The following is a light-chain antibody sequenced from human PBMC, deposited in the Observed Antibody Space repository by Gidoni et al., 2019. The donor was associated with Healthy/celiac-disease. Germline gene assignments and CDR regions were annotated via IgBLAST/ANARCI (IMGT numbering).Light chain of an antibody. CDR1: QSVSSY. CDR3: QQRSNWPKLT. V-gene: IGKV3-11*01. CDR2: DAS. Sequence: ISLTQSPATLSLSPGEGATLSCRASQSVSSYLAWYQQKPGQAPRLLIYDASNRATGIPARFSGSGSGTDFTLTISSLEPEDFAVYYCQQRSNWPKLTFGGXTKVEIK. J-gene: IGKJ4*01.